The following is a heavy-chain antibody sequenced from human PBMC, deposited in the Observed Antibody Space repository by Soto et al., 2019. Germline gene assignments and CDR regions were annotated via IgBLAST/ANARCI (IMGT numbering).Heavy chain of an antibody. CDR2: IYHSGST. Sequence: SLTCAVCGGSMWSSNWWRWVRRLPGKELEWIGEIYHSGSTNYNPSLKSRVTISVDKSKNQFSLKLSSVTAADTAVYYCARVLLVAGTDYFEYWGQGTLVTAPQ. CDR1: GGSMWSSNW. J-gene: IGHJ4*02. CDR3: ARVLLVAGTDYFEY. V-gene: IGHV4-4*02. D-gene: IGHD6-19*01.